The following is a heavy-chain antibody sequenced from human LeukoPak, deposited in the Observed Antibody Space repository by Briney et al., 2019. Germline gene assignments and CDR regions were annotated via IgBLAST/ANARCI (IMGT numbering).Heavy chain of an antibody. J-gene: IGHJ4*02. CDR3: ASDGYSSSWYFDY. V-gene: IGHV3-23*01. CDR2: ISCGAAST. D-gene: IGHD6-13*01. CDR1: GFTFSSYG. Sequence: PGGSLSLSCAASGFTFSSYGKSGVRRAPAEELQGVSAISCGAASTNYADPLKSRFTISRDNSKNSLSLKLNSMTAEDTAVYYCASDGYSSSWYFDYWGQGTLVTVSS.